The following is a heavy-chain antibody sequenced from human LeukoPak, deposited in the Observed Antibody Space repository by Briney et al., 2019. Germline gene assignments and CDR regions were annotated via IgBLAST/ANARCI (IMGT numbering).Heavy chain of an antibody. J-gene: IGHJ5*02. Sequence: SETLSLTCTVSGASVSIASYWTWIRQPPGKGVEWIAHIYNGVNTNYNPSLKSRVHISVDTSKNQFSLRLNSVTAADTAVYYCARSRAFNSGAFDPWGQGSLVTVSS. CDR1: GASVSIASY. CDR3: ARSRAFNSGAFDP. CDR2: IYNGVNT. D-gene: IGHD1-26*01. V-gene: IGHV4-61*01.